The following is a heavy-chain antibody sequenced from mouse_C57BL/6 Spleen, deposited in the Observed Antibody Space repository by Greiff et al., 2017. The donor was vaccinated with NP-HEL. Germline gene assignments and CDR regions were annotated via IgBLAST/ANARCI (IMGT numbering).Heavy chain of an antibody. CDR1: GYAFTNYL. CDR3: ARRITTVVGYFDV. CDR2: INPGSGGT. Sequence: VQLLESGAELVRPGTSVKVSCKASGYAFTNYLIEWVKQRPGQGLEWIGVINPGSGGTNYNEKFKGKATLTADKSSSTAYMQLSSLTSEDSAVYFCARRITTVVGYFDVWGTGTTVTVSS. D-gene: IGHD1-1*01. V-gene: IGHV1-54*01. J-gene: IGHJ1*03.